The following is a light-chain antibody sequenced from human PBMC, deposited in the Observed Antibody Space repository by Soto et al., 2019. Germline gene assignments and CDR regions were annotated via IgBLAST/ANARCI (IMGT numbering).Light chain of an antibody. V-gene: IGKV3D-20*02. J-gene: IGKJ1*01. CDR1: QSVSSSY. CDR2: DAS. CDR3: QQRSNWPRT. Sequence: EIVLTQSPGTLSLSPGERATLSCRASQSVSSSYLAWYQQKPGQAPRLLIYDASSRATGIPARFSGSGSGTDFTLTISSLEPEDFAFYYCQQRSNWPRTFGQGTKVDIK.